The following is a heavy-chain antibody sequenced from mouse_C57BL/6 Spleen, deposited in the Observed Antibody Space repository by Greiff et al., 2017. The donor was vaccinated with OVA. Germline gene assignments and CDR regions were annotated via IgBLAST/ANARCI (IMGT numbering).Heavy chain of an antibody. V-gene: IGHV1-26*01. CDR3: ARRDYGDSFFDV. CDR1: GYTFTDYY. D-gene: IGHD2-4*01. CDR2: INPNNGGT. J-gene: IGHJ1*03. Sequence: VQLQQPGAELVKPGASVKISCKASGYTFTDYYMNWVKQSHGKSLEWIGDINPNNGGTSYNQKFKGKATLTVDKSSSTAYMELRSLTSEDSAVYYCARRDYGDSFFDVWGTGTTVTVSS.